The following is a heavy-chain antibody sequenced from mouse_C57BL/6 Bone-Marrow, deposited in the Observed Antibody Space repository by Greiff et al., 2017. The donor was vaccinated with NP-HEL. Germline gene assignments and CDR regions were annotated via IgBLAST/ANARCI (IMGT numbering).Heavy chain of an antibody. CDR2: IDPSDSYT. D-gene: IGHD2-2*01. CDR3: AREVTPHYYAMDY. J-gene: IGHJ4*01. Sequence: QVQLQQPGAELVMPGASVKLSCKASGYTFTSYWMHWVKQRPGQGLEWIGEIDPSDSYTNYNQKFKGKSTLTVDKSSSTAYMQLSSLTSEDSAVYYCAREVTPHYYAMDYWGQGTSVTVSS. CDR1: GYTFTSYW. V-gene: IGHV1-69*01.